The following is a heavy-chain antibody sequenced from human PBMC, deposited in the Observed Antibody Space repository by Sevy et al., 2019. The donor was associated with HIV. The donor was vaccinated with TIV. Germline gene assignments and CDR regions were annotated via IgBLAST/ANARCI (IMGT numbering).Heavy chain of an antibody. V-gene: IGHV4-61*01. CDR3: ARDQYYDILTGLYAIDV. Sequence: SETLSLTCSVSGASVSAANDYWTWIRQPPGKGLEWIGNVYYFGSTKYNPSLKSRVTISLGTSQKQFSLRLTSVTAADMAVYYCARDQYYDILTGLYAIDVWGQGTTVTVSS. CDR1: GASVSAANDY. D-gene: IGHD3-9*01. CDR2: VYYFGST. J-gene: IGHJ6*02.